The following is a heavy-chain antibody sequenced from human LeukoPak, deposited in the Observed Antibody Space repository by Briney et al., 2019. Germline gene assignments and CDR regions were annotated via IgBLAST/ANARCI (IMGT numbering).Heavy chain of an antibody. J-gene: IGHJ5*02. D-gene: IGHD6-13*01. Sequence: SETLSLTCTVSGGSISSSSYYWGWIRQPPGKGLEWIGSIYYSGSTYYNPSLKSRVTISVGTSKNQFSLKLRSVTAADTAVYYCAREGYSSSWDNWFDPWGQGTLVTVSS. CDR3: AREGYSSSWDNWFDP. V-gene: IGHV4-39*07. CDR1: GGSISSSSYY. CDR2: IYYSGST.